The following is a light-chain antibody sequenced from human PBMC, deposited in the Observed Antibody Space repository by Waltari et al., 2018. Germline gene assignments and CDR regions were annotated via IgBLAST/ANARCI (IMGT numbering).Light chain of an antibody. CDR2: WGS. CDR3: MQALRSPPT. V-gene: IGKV2-28*01. CDR1: QSLLHSNGYNY. Sequence: DIVMTQSPLSLPVTPGEPASIPCRSSQSLLHSNGYNYLDWYLQKPGQSPQLLIYWGSNRASGVPDRFSGSGSGTDFTLKISRVEAEDVGVYYCMQALRSPPTFGQGTKVEIK. J-gene: IGKJ1*01.